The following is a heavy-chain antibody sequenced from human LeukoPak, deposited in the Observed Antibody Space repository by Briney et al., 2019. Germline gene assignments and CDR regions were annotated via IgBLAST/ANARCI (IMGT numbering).Heavy chain of an antibody. Sequence: GGSLRLSCAASGFTFSNAWMSWVRQAPGKGLEWVGRIKSKTDGGTTDYAAPVKGRFTISRDDSKNTLYLQMNSLKTEDTAVYYCTTAPYYYGSAGSAFDFWGQGTMVTVSS. J-gene: IGHJ3*01. D-gene: IGHD3-10*01. CDR3: TTAPYYYGSAGSAFDF. CDR1: GFTFSNAW. V-gene: IGHV3-15*01. CDR2: IKSKTDGGTT.